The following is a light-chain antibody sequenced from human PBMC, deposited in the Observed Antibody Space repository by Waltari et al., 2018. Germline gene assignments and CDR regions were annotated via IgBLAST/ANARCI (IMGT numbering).Light chain of an antibody. CDR1: QNIYTW. J-gene: IGKJ1*01. CDR3: QQYETYWT. Sequence: DIQLTQSPSALSASVGDRVTITCRASQNIYTWLAWYQQKPGTAPKLLIYKASTLQTGVPSRFSGSGSGTEFTLTISSLQPDDFATYYCQQYETYWTFAQGTRVEIK. V-gene: IGKV1-5*03. CDR2: KAS.